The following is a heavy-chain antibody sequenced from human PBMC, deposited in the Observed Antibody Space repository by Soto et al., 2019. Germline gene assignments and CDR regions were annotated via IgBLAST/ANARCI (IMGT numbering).Heavy chain of an antibody. V-gene: IGHV4-4*07. D-gene: IGHD3-3*01. Sequence: QGQLQESGPGLVKPSETLSLTCSVSGGSISTYYCNWIRQPAGKGLEWIGRIDSSGSTNYSPSLKSRATMSVDTSKDQLSLKLTSVTAADPAVYYCAGGCHDFWSGPFDYWGQGTLATVSS. CDR1: GGSISTYY. CDR2: IDSSGST. CDR3: AGGCHDFWSGPFDY. J-gene: IGHJ4*02.